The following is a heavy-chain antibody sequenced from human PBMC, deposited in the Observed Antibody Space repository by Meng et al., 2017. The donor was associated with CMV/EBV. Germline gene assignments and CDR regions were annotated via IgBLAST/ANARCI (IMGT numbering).Heavy chain of an antibody. D-gene: IGHD4-17*01. CDR2: ISSSSSYI. Sequence: GESLKISCAASGFTFSSYSMNWVRQAPGKGLEWVSSISSSSSYIYYADSEKGRFTISRDNAKNSLYLQMNSLRAEDTAVYYCARVSRGGDYKCLGYWGQGTLVTVSS. V-gene: IGHV3-21*01. CDR1: GFTFSSYS. J-gene: IGHJ4*02. CDR3: ARVSRGGDYKCLGY.